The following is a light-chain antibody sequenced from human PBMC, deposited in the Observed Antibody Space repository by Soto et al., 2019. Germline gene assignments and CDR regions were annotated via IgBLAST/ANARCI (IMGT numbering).Light chain of an antibody. CDR1: QAITNN. V-gene: IGKV1-9*01. Sequence: DIHLTQSPSSLSASVGDRVTITCRASQAITNNLAWYQQKPGNPPRLLIYEESTLDSGVPSRFSGRKVGTQFILTIDSLQPEDFATYYWQQVKSYPRTFCGGTKVDIK. CDR3: QQVKSYPRT. CDR2: EES. J-gene: IGKJ4*01.